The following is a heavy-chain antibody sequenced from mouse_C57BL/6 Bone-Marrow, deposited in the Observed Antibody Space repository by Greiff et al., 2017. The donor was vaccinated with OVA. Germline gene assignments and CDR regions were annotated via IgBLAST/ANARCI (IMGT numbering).Heavy chain of an antibody. CDR1: GYTFTSYW. CDR2: IYPGNSDT. V-gene: IGHV1-5*01. J-gene: IGHJ4*01. CDR3: TIHGTPYYYAKDY. Sequence: EVMLVESGTVLARPGASVKMSCKTSGYTFTSYWMHWVKQRPGQGLEWIGAIYPGNSDTSYNQKFKGKAKLTAVTSASTAYMELSSLTNEDSAVYYCTIHGTPYYYAKDYWGQGTTVTVAT. D-gene: IGHD1-1*01.